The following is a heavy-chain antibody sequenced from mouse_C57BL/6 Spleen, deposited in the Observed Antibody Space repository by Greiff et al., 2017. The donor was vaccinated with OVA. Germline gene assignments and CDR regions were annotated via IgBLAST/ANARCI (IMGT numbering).Heavy chain of an antibody. J-gene: IGHJ4*01. Sequence: EVKVVESGGGLVQPGGSLSLSCAASGFTFTDYYMSWVRQPPGKALEWLGFIRNKANGYTTEYSASVKGRFTISRDNSQSILYLQMNALRAEDSATYYYASLLSLMDYWGQGTSVTVSS. CDR2: IRNKANGYTT. D-gene: IGHD2-3*01. CDR3: ASLLSLMDY. CDR1: GFTFTDYY. V-gene: IGHV7-3*01.